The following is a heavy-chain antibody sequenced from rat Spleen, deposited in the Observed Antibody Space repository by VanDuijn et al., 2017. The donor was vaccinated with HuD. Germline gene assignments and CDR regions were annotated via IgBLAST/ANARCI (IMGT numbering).Heavy chain of an antibody. CDR2: ISYDGSST. Sequence: EVQLVESGGGLVQPGGSMKLSCTVSGFTFTSFPVAWVRQAPTKGLEWVATISYDGSSTYYRDSVKGRFTISRDNAKSTLYLQMDSLRSEDTATYYCARHGDYVMDAWGQGASVTVSS. CDR1: GFTFTSFP. CDR3: ARHGDYVMDA. D-gene: IGHD1-1*01. J-gene: IGHJ4*01. V-gene: IGHV5-29*01.